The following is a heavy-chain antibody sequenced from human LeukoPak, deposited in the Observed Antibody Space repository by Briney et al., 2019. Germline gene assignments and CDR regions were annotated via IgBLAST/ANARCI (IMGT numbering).Heavy chain of an antibody. Sequence: ASVKVSCKASGYTFISYYMHWVRQAPGQGLEWMGVINPSGGSTSYAQKFQGRIIMTRDTSTSTVYMELSSLRSEDTAVYYCARWRDITGYSDYWGQGTLVTVSS. CDR1: GYTFISYY. J-gene: IGHJ4*02. D-gene: IGHD3-22*01. CDR2: INPSGGST. CDR3: ARWRDITGYSDY. V-gene: IGHV1-46*01.